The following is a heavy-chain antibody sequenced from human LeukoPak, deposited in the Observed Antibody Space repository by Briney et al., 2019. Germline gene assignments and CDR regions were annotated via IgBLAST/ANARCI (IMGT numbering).Heavy chain of an antibody. CDR2: IYSGGST. J-gene: IGHJ4*02. Sequence: QPGGSLRLSCAASGFTVSSSYMSWVRQAPGKGLEWVSLIYSGGSTYYADSVKGRFTISRDNAKNSLYLQMNSLRDEDTAVYYCARVLMVGIAVARRASDYWGQGTLVTVSS. CDR1: GFTVSSSY. V-gene: IGHV3-53*01. CDR3: ARVLMVGIAVARRASDY. D-gene: IGHD6-19*01.